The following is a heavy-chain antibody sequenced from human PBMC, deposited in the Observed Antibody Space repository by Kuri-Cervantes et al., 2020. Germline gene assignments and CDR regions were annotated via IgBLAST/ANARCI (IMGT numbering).Heavy chain of an antibody. V-gene: IGHV4-34*01. CDR3: ARDVLEREPYVGWFDP. CDR1: GGSFSGYY. CDR2: INHSGST. Sequence: SETLSLTCAVYGGSFSGYYWSWIRQPPGKGLEWIGEINHSGSTNYSPSLKSRVTISVDTSKNQFSLKLSSVTAADTAVYYCARDVLEREPYVGWFDPWGQGTLVTVSS. D-gene: IGHD1-1*01. J-gene: IGHJ5*02.